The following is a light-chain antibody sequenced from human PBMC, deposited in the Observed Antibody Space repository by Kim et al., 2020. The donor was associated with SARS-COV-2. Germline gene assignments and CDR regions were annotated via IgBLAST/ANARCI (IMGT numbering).Light chain of an antibody. Sequence: QSALTQPASVSGSPGQSITISCTGTSSDVGSYNYVSWYQQHPGKAPKFMIYNVNKRPSGVSNRFSSSKSGNTASLTISGLQAEDEADYYCNSYAGGNIFVFGTGTKVTVL. J-gene: IGLJ1*01. CDR2: NVN. CDR1: SSDVGSYNY. V-gene: IGLV2-14*01. CDR3: NSYAGGNIFV.